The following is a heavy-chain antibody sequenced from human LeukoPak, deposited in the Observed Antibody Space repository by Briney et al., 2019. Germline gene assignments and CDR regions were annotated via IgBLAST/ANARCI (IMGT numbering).Heavy chain of an antibody. D-gene: IGHD3-10*01. CDR1: GCTFTSYG. CDR3: ARDQVERNYGLGSYLNYYYDMDV. V-gene: IGHV1-18*01. J-gene: IGHJ6*02. Sequence: GASVKVSCKASGCTFTSYGISWVRQAPGQGLEWMGWTSAYNGNTNYAQKLQGRVTMTTDTSTSTAYMELRSLRSDDTAVYYCARDQVERNYGLGSYLNYYYDMDVWGQGTTVTVSS. CDR2: TSAYNGNT.